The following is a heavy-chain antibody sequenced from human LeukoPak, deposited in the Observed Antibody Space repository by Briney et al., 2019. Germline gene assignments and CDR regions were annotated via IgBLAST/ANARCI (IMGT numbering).Heavy chain of an antibody. CDR1: GFTFSSYS. Sequence: GGSLRLSCAASGFTFSSYSMNWVRQAPGKGPEWVSYISSSSSYIYYADSVKGRFTISRDNAQNSLYLQMNSLRAEDTAVYYCASTTGYSYGYFDYWGQGTLVTVSS. CDR3: ASTTGYSYGYFDY. V-gene: IGHV3-21*01. CDR2: ISSSSSYI. J-gene: IGHJ4*02. D-gene: IGHD5-18*01.